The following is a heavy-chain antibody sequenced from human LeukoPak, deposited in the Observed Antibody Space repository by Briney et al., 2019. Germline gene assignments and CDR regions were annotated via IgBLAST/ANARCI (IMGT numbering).Heavy chain of an antibody. Sequence: GRSLRLSCAASGFTFSAYVMHWVRQAPGKGLECVAVISNDGNEKYYADSVKGRFTISRDNAKNSLYLQMNSLRAEDTAVYYCARVKYYYDSSGYYFDCWGQGTLVTVSS. CDR2: ISNDGNEK. J-gene: IGHJ4*02. V-gene: IGHV3-30*04. D-gene: IGHD3-22*01. CDR1: GFTFSAYV. CDR3: ARVKYYYDSSGYYFDC.